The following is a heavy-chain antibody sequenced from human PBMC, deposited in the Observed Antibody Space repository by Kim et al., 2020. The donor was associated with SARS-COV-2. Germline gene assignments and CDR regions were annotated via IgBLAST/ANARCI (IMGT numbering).Heavy chain of an antibody. CDR3: LGGYYFDY. Sequence: ASVKVSCKTSGYTFTRDSIHWVRQAPGQGLEWMGDIDCGDGYTKYSEKFQGRVTFTRDTSASTAYMELSGLRSEDSAVFYCLGGYYFDYWGQGTTVTVSS. CDR2: IDCGDGYT. V-gene: IGHV1-3*01. CDR1: GYTFTRDS. D-gene: IGHD2-15*01. J-gene: IGHJ4*02.